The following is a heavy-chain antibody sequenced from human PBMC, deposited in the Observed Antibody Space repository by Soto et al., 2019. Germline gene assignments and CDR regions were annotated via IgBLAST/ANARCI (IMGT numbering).Heavy chain of an antibody. CDR2: IIPIFGTA. V-gene: IGHV1-69*01. J-gene: IGHJ4*02. D-gene: IGHD3-16*01. CDR3: ARERRPITFGGVMTYYFDY. Sequence: QVQLVQSGAEVKKPGSSVKVSCKASGGTFSSYAISWVRQAPGQGLEWMRGIIPIFGTANYAQKFQGRVTITADESTSTAYMELSSLRSEDTAVHYCARERRPITFGGVMTYYFDYWGQGTLVTVSS. CDR1: GGTFSSYA.